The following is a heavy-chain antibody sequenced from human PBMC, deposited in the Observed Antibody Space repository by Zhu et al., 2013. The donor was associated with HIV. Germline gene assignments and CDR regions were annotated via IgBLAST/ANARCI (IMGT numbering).Heavy chain of an antibody. D-gene: IGHD3-22*01. Sequence: EVQLVESGGVVVQPGGSLRLSCAASGFTFNDYVMHWVRQAPGKGLEWVSLINWDGGRTYYADSVKGRFTISRDNSKNSLYLQMNSLTAEDTAFYYCARGEFYYDSSGYRDDAFDIWGRGTMVTVSS. V-gene: IGHV3-43D*03. CDR3: ARGEFYYDSSGYRDDAFDI. J-gene: IGHJ3*02. CDR2: INWDGGRT. CDR1: GFTFNDYV.